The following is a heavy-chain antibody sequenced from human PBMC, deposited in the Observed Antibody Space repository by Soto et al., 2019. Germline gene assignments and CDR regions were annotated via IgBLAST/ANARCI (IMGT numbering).Heavy chain of an antibody. CDR2: INPNSGDT. D-gene: IGHD4-17*01. CDR3: ASGGSTVTREFDY. Sequence: QVQLVQSGAEVKKPGASVKVSCKASGYTFTGFYMHWVRQALGQGLEWMGCINPNSGDTEYAQNFQGWVTMTRDTSISTAYMELIRLKSDDTAVYYCASGGSTVTREFDYWGQGTLVSVSS. CDR1: GYTFTGFY. V-gene: IGHV1-2*04. J-gene: IGHJ4*02.